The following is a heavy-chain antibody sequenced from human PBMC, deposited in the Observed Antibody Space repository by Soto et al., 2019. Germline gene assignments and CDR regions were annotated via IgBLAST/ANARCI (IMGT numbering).Heavy chain of an antibody. CDR2: IKSKTDGGTT. V-gene: IGHV3-15*07. J-gene: IGHJ4*02. CDR1: GFTFSNAW. D-gene: IGHD2-21*01. CDR3: TTGYFNLAYCGGDCYDY. Sequence: EVQLVESGGGLVKPGGSLRLSCAASGFTFSNAWMNWVRQAPGKGLEWVGRIKSKTDGGTTDYAAPVKGRFTISRDDSKDTLYLQMNSLKTEDTAVFYCTTGYFNLAYCGGDCYDYWGQGTLVTVSS.